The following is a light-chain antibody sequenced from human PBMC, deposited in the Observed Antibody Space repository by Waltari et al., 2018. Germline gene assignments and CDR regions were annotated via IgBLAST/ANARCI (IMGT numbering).Light chain of an antibody. CDR3: SSYTSSSTYV. CDR1: SSDVGACDF. V-gene: IGLV2-14*03. Sequence: QSALTPPASVYRSPGQSITISCTGTSSDVGACDFVSWYQQHPGKAPKILIYAVTSRPSGISDHFSGSTSGNTASLTISGLQTEDEADYYCSSYTSSSTYVFGTGTKVTVL. J-gene: IGLJ1*01. CDR2: AVT.